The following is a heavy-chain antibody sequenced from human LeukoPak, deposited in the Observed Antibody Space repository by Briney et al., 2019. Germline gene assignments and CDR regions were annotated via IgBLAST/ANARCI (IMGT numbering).Heavy chain of an antibody. CDR3: ASRYCSGGSCLGSKAYWYFDL. Sequence: SETLSLTCTVSGGSISSYYWSWIRQPPGKGLEWIGYIYYSGSTNYNPSLKSRVTISVDTSKNQFSLKLSSVTAADTAVYYCASRYCSGGSCLGSKAYWYFDLWGRGTLVTVSS. J-gene: IGHJ2*01. CDR1: GGSISSYY. V-gene: IGHV4-59*01. CDR2: IYYSGST. D-gene: IGHD2-15*01.